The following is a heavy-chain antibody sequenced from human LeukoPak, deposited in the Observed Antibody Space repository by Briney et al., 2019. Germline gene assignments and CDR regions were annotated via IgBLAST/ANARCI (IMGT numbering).Heavy chain of an antibody. CDR2: IIPILGIA. J-gene: IGHJ4*02. V-gene: IGHV1-69*04. D-gene: IGHD3-10*01. CDR1: GGTFSSYA. Sequence: ASAKVSCKASGGTFSSYAISWVRQAPGQGLEWMGRIIPILGIANYAQKFQGRVTITADKSTSTAYMELSSLRSEDTAVYYCARFDSETKDSPFDYWGQGTLVTVSS. CDR3: ARFDSETKDSPFDY.